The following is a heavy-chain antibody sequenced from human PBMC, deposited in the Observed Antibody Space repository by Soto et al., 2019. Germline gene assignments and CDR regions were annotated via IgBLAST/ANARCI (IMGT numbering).Heavy chain of an antibody. J-gene: IGHJ4*02. D-gene: IGHD5-12*01. V-gene: IGHV3-30*03. CDR3: VSGGGQNGHDTRFDD. CDR2: ISNDGNSK. Sequence: QMQLVESGGGVLQPGRSLRLSCAAFGFTFSNNGIHWVRQAPGKGLECVADISNDGNSKCYGDSVKGRFTISRDNSRNTVYLQMNGLIPEDTGAYYCVSGGGQNGHDTRFDDGCQGTQVTLSS. CDR1: GFTFSNNG.